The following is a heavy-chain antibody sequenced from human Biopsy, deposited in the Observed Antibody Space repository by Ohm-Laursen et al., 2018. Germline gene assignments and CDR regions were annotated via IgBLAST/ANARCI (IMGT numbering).Heavy chain of an antibody. CDR2: INQSGST. D-gene: IGHD5-12*01. Sequence: SDTLSLTCAVTGDSSSGYFWNWIRQPPGKGLEWIGEINQSGSTKYNPSLKSRVTLSVDSSNSQFSRRLLSVTAADTAIYYCARGSGYFKLDVWGQGTTVTVSS. J-gene: IGHJ6*02. CDR1: GDSSSGYF. CDR3: ARGSGYFKLDV. V-gene: IGHV4-34*01.